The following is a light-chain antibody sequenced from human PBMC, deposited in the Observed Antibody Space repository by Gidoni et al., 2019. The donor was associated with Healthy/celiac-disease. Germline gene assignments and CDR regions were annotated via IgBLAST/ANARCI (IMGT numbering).Light chain of an antibody. CDR1: SSNIGAGYD. CDR2: GNS. J-gene: IGLJ1*01. V-gene: IGLV1-40*01. Sequence: QSVLPHPPSVSGAPGQTVTISCTGSSSNIGAGYDVHWYQQLPGTAPKLLIYGNSNRPSGVPDRFSGSKSGTSASLAITGLQAEDEADYYCQSYDSSLSGFYVFGTGTKVTVL. CDR3: QSYDSSLSGFYV.